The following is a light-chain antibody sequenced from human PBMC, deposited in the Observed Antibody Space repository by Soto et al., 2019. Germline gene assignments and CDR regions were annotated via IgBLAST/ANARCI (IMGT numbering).Light chain of an antibody. V-gene: IGLV2-8*01. CDR1: NNDIGVYDF. CDR2: EVV. J-gene: IGLJ1*01. CDR3: KSYAGSNTYV. Sequence: QSALTQPPSASGSPGQSVTISFTVTNNDIGVYDFVSWYQHHPGKAPRLIIYEVVQRPSGVSDRFSGSKSGNTASLTVSGLQAADEADYFCKSYAGSNTYVFGSGTKLTVL.